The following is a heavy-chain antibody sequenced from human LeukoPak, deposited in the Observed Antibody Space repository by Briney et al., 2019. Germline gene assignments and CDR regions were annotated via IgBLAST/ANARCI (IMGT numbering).Heavy chain of an antibody. CDR3: AKEIAFCNSSTCYKPNDY. J-gene: IGHJ4*02. D-gene: IGHD2-2*02. CDR1: GFTFTTYA. Sequence: GGSLRLSCAASGFTFTTYAMSWVRQAPGKGLEWVSTISGSGGSTDYADSVKGRFTISRDNSKNTLYLQMNSLRVEDTAVYYCAKEIAFCNSSTCYKPNDYWGQGTLVTVSS. V-gene: IGHV3-23*01. CDR2: ISGSGGST.